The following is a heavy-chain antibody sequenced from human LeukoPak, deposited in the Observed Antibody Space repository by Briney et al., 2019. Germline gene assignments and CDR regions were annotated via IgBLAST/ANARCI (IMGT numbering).Heavy chain of an antibody. J-gene: IGHJ4*02. CDR1: GFTFSSYW. D-gene: IGHD2-8*02. V-gene: IGHV3-74*01. Sequence: PGGSLRLSCAASGFTFSSYWMHWVRQAPGKGLVRVSRINSDGSSTNYADSVKGRFTISRDNAKNTLYLQMNSLRAEDTAVYYCARGYWSFDYWAREPWSPSPQ. CDR2: INSDGSST. CDR3: ARGYWSFDY.